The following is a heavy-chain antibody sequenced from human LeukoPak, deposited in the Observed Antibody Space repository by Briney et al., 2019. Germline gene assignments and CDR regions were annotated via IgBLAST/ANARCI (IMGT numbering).Heavy chain of an antibody. V-gene: IGHV1-2*02. D-gene: IGHD3-10*01. J-gene: IGHJ5*02. CDR1: GYTFTTYY. Sequence: ASVKVSCKASGYTFTTYYMHWVRQAPGQGLEWMGIINPSGGGTNYAQKFQGRVTMTRDTSISTAYMELSRLRSDDTAVYYCARAVLLWFGELHYWFDPWGQGTLVTVSS. CDR2: INPSGGGT. CDR3: ARAVLLWFGELHYWFDP.